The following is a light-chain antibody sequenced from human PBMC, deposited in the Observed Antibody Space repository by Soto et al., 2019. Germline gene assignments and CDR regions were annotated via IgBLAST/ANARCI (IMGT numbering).Light chain of an antibody. Sequence: EIVMTQSPATLSVSPGERATLSCRASQSVGISLAWYQQKPGQAPRLLIYRASTRATGMPDRFSGSGSGTEFTLTISSLQSEDLAVYYCQHYLDWPVYTFGQGTKLEIK. CDR3: QHYLDWPVYT. CDR2: RAS. V-gene: IGKV3-15*01. CDR1: QSVGIS. J-gene: IGKJ2*01.